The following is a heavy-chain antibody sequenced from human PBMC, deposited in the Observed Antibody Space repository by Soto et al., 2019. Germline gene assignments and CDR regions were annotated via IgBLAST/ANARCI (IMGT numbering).Heavy chain of an antibody. V-gene: IGHV3-48*02. D-gene: IGHD3-3*01. J-gene: IGHJ6*02. CDR2: ISSSSSTI. CDR3: ATQYYDFWSGYYWGYYYYYGMDV. CDR1: GFTFSSYS. Sequence: GGSLRLSCAASGFTFSSYSMNWVRQAPGKGLEWVSYISSSSSTIYYADSVKGRFTISRDNAKNSLYLQMNSLRDEDTAVYYCATQYYDFWSGYYWGYYYYYGMDVWGQGTTVTVSS.